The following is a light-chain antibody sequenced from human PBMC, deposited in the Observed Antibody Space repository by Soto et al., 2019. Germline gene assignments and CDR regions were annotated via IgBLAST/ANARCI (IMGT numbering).Light chain of an antibody. CDR2: AAS. J-gene: IGKJ3*01. Sequence: EIVLTQSPGTLSLSPGERATLSCRASQSINNRYLAWYQQKPGQAPRLLIYAASSRATGIPDRFRGSGSGTDFTLTISRLEREGFAVYYCQQFGSSPGFTFGPGTRVHIK. CDR1: QSINNRY. V-gene: IGKV3-20*01. CDR3: QQFGSSPGFT.